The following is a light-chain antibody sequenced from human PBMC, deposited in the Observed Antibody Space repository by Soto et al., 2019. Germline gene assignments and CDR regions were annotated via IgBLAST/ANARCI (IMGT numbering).Light chain of an antibody. CDR1: QSVSSN. CDR2: GAS. CDR3: QQYNNLPPWT. V-gene: IGKV3-15*01. J-gene: IGKJ1*01. Sequence: IVMTQSQAPPSLSPGERATLSCRASQSVSSNLAWYQQKSGQAPRLLVYGASTRATGIPARFSGSGSGTEFTLTISSLQSEDFAVYFCQQYNNLPPWTFCQGTK.